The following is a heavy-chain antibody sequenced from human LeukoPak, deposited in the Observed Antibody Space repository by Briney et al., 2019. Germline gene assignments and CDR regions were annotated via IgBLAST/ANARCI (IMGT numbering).Heavy chain of an antibody. V-gene: IGHV1-2*02. CDR3: ARDPSEDIVAYFDY. Sequence: ASVKVSCKASGNTFTDDYIHWVRQAPGQGLEWMGSINPTGDGTHYVQKFQGRITMTRDTSITTAYMELSSLRSDDTAVYYCARDPSEDIVAYFDYWGQGTLVTVSS. CDR2: INPTGDGT. D-gene: IGHD5-12*01. CDR1: GNTFTDDY. J-gene: IGHJ4*02.